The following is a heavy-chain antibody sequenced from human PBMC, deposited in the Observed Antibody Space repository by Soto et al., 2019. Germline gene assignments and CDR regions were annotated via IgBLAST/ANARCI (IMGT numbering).Heavy chain of an antibody. CDR3: ARDHSSDYFDY. Sequence: QVQLVESGGGVVQPGRSLRLSCAASGFTFSSYGMHWVRQAPGKGLEWVAVIWYDGSNKYYADSVKGRFTISRDNSKNTLYLHMNSLRAEETAVYYCARDHSSDYFDYWGQGTLVTVSS. J-gene: IGHJ4*02. CDR1: GFTFSSYG. D-gene: IGHD6-25*01. CDR2: IWYDGSNK. V-gene: IGHV3-33*01.